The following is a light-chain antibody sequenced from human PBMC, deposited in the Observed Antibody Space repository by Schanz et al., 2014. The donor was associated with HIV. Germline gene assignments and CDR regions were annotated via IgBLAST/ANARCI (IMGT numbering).Light chain of an antibody. CDR1: TSDFKTNA. Sequence: QSVLTQAPSASGTPGQRVTISCSGSTSDFKTNAVLWYQQLPGAAPKLLIYNTYHRPSGVPDRFSGSDSGASASLAISGLQSEDEADYYCATWVDSLNGWVFGGGTKVTVL. CDR2: NTY. J-gene: IGLJ3*02. V-gene: IGLV1-44*01. CDR3: ATWVDSLNGWV.